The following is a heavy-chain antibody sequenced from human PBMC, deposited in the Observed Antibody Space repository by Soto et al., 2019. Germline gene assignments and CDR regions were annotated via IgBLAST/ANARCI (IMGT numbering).Heavy chain of an antibody. J-gene: IGHJ3*02. Sequence: QVQLVQSGAEVKKPGASVKVSCKASGYTFTSYAMHWVRQAPGQRLEWMGWINAGNGNTKYSQKFQGRVTITRDTSASTAYIELSRLRSEDTAVYYCARVDTMIVPDAFDIWGQGTMVTVSS. CDR2: INAGNGNT. CDR1: GYTFTSYA. CDR3: ARVDTMIVPDAFDI. V-gene: IGHV1-3*01. D-gene: IGHD3-22*01.